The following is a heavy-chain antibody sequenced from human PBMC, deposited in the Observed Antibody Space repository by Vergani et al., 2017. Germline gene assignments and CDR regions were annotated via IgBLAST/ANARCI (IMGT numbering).Heavy chain of an antibody. CDR2: ISYDGSNK. CDR1: GFTFSSYA. V-gene: IGHV3-30-3*01. Sequence: QVQLVESGGGVVQPGRSLRLSCAASGFTFSSYAMHWVRQAPGKGLEWVAVISYDGSNKYYADSVKGRFTISRDNSKNTLYLQMNSLRAEDTAVYYCARDGSRWPIYYYYMDVWGKGTTVTVSS. J-gene: IGHJ6*03. D-gene: IGHD3-10*01. CDR3: ARDGSRWPIYYYYMDV.